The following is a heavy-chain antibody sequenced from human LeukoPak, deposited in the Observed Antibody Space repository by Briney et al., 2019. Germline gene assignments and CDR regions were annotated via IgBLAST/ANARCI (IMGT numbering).Heavy chain of an antibody. D-gene: IGHD2-15*01. CDR3: AKDMRYCDGGTCYPDY. Sequence: GGSLRLSCAASGFTVDDYAMHWVRQAPGKGLEWVSGITWNSGSIGYADSVKGRFTISRDNAKNLLYLEMTSLRPEDTALYYCAKDMRYCDGGTCYPDYWGQGTLVTVSS. CDR1: GFTVDDYA. CDR2: ITWNSGSI. J-gene: IGHJ4*02. V-gene: IGHV3-9*01.